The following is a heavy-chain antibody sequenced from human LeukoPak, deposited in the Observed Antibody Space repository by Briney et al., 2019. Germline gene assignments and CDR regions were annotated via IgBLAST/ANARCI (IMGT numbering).Heavy chain of an antibody. CDR3: ARGRYYFDY. J-gene: IGHJ4*02. Sequence: SETLSLTCTVSGASINSHFWGSIRQPPGKGLEWVGSIYYTGSSNYNPSLESRVTISVDTSKNHFSLKLSSVTAADTAVYYCARGRYYFDYWGQGTLVTVSS. CDR2: IYYTGSS. CDR1: GASINSHF. V-gene: IGHV4-59*08.